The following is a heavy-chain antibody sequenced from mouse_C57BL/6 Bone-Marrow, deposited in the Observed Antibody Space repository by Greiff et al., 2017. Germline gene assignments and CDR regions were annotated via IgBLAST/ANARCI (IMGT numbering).Heavy chain of an antibody. V-gene: IGHV1-81*01. Sequence: QVQLQQSGAELARPGASVKLSCKASGYTFTSYGISWVKQRTGQGLEWIGEIYPRSGNTYYNAKFKGKATLTADKSSSTAYMELRSLTSEDSAVYFCARSFGYRWYVDVWGTGTTVTVSS. J-gene: IGHJ1*03. CDR2: IYPRSGNT. CDR1: GYTFTSYG. D-gene: IGHD2-2*01. CDR3: ARSFGYRWYVDV.